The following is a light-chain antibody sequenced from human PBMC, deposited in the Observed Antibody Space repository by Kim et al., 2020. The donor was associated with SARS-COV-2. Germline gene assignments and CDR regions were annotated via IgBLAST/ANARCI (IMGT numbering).Light chain of an antibody. CDR1: KLGNKY. V-gene: IGLV3-1*01. CDR3: QAWDSSIVV. Sequence: SYELTQPPSVSVSPGQTARITCSGDKLGNKYAYWYQQKPGQAPVLVIYQDSKRPSGIPERFSGSNSGNTATLTISGAQAMDEADYYCQAWDSSIVVFGGGTQLTVL. CDR2: QDS. J-gene: IGLJ2*01.